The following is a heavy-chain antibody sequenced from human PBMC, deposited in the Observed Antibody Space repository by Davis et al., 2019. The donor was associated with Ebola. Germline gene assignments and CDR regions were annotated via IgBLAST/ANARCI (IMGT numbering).Heavy chain of an antibody. Sequence: ASVKVSCKASGYTITDYHVHWMRQAPGEGLEWMGSIDPAIGVAGYSRTFRGRVTMTRDTSISTAFMEITSVTSDDTAMYFCARDSDSSSENAFDIWGQGTMITVSS. CDR2: IDPAIGVA. J-gene: IGHJ3*02. V-gene: IGHV1-2*02. CDR1: GYTITDYH. D-gene: IGHD6-6*01. CDR3: ARDSDSSSENAFDI.